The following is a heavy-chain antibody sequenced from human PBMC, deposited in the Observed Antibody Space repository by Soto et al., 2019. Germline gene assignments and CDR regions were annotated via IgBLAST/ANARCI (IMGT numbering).Heavy chain of an antibody. Sequence: QVQLEESGGGVVQPGRSLRLSCAASGFTFSRHTMHWVRQAPGKGQEWVASISYDGSNKYYAESVKGRFTISRDNSKNTLSVQMDSLRAEDTAVYYCARDRLRLGELSLLGYFDYWGQGTLVTVSS. V-gene: IGHV3-30*04. CDR3: ARDRLRLGELSLLGYFDY. CDR1: GFTFSRHT. J-gene: IGHJ4*02. CDR2: ISYDGSNK. D-gene: IGHD3-16*02.